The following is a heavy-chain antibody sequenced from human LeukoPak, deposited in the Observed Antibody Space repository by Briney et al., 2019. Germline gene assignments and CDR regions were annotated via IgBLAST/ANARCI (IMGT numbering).Heavy chain of an antibody. J-gene: IGHJ4*02. CDR2: FDPEDGET. CDR3: ARVAGYGDYIIY. D-gene: IGHD4-17*01. CDR1: GYTLTELS. V-gene: IGHV1-24*01. Sequence: ASVKVSCKVSGYTLTELSMHWVRQAPGKGLEWMGGFDPEDGETIYAQKFQGRVTMTEDTSTDTAYMELSSLRSEDTAVYYCARVAGYGDYIIYWGQGTLVTVSS.